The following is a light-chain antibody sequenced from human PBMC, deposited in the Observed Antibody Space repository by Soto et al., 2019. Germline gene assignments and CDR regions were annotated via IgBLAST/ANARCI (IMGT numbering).Light chain of an antibody. CDR3: QPNSHCLT. V-gene: IGKV3-11*01. CDR1: QSVSSY. CDR2: DAS. Sequence: EIVLTQSPATLSLSPGERATLSCRASQSVSSYLAWYQQKPGQAPRLLIYDASNMATGIPASFSGSGSGTDFTLPISSLEPEDFAVYYCQPNSHCLTFGGGTKVEIK. J-gene: IGKJ4*01.